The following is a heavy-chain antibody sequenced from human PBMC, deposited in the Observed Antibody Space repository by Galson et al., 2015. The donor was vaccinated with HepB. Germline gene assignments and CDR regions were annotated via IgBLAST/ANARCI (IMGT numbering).Heavy chain of an antibody. J-gene: IGHJ6*03. CDR2: ISSSSSYI. CDR1: GFTFSSYS. CDR3: ATYCSSTSCYDVGYYYYMDV. D-gene: IGHD2-2*01. V-gene: IGHV3-21*01. Sequence: SLRLSCAASGFTFSSYSMNWVRQAPGKGLEWVSSISSSSSYIYYADSVKGRFTISRDNAKNSLYLQMNSLRAEDTAVYYCATYCSSTSCYDVGYYYYMDVWGKGTTVTVSS.